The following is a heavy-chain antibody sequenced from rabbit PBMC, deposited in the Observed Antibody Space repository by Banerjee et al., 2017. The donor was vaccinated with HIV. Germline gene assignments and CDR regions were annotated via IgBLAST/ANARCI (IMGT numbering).Heavy chain of an antibody. CDR3: ARVDASSAADLTRLDL. CDR2: IYTDNVNT. D-gene: IGHD4-2*01. CDR1: GFDFSSNA. V-gene: IGHV1S45*01. J-gene: IGHJ3*01. Sequence: QEQLEESGGGLVQPEGSLTLTCTASGFDFSSNAMCWVRQAPGKGLEWIGCIYTDNVNTYYASWAKGRFTISKTSSTTVTLQMTSLTAADTATYFCARVDASSAADLTRLDLWGPGTLVTVS.